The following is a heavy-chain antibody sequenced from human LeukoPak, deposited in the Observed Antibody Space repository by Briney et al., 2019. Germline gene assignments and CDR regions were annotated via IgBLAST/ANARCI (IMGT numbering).Heavy chain of an antibody. D-gene: IGHD2-2*01. CDR3: ARETPGYCSSTSCYEDY. J-gene: IGHJ4*02. CDR2: ISSSSSYT. CDR1: GFTFSDYY. V-gene: IGHV3-11*05. Sequence: SGGSLRLSCAASGFTFSDYYMSWIRQAPGKGLEWVSYISSSSSYTNYADSVKGRFTISRDNAKNSLYLQMNSLRAEDTAVYYCARETPGYCSSTSCYEDYWGQGTLVTVSS.